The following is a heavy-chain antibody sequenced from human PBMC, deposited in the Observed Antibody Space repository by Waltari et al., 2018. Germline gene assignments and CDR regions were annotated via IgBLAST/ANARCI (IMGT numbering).Heavy chain of an antibody. CDR2: ISPYNYEP. V-gene: IGHV1-18*01. D-gene: IGHD2-15*01. J-gene: IGHJ5*02. Sequence: AQLEQSGAELTMPGASVKVSCKSSGYTFSNYGLTWVRQSPGQGLEWMGWISPYNYEPQYTQKLQGRFTMTTDTLLNTAYMELRSLTSDDTAVYYCVRDRDPANPTPTNNFFDPWGQGTPVTVSA. CDR1: GYTFSNYG. CDR3: VRDRDPANPTPTNNFFDP.